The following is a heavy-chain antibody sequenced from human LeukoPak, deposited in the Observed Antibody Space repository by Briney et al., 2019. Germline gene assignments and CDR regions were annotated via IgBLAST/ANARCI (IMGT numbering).Heavy chain of an antibody. CDR2: INPSGGST. Sequence: ASVKVSCKASGYTFTSYYMHWARQAPGQGLEWMGIINPSGGSTSYAQKFQGRVTMTRDMSTSAVYMELSSLRSEDTAVYYCARVAGLEYSSSRNHNYYYYYMDVWGKGTTVTVSS. D-gene: IGHD6-6*01. J-gene: IGHJ6*03. CDR3: ARVAGLEYSSSRNHNYYYYYMDV. CDR1: GYTFTSYY. V-gene: IGHV1-46*01.